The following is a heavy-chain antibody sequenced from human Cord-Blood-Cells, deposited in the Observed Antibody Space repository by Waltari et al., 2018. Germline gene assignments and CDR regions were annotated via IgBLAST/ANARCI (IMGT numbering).Heavy chain of an antibody. V-gene: IGHV4-38-2*01. CDR1: GYSISSGYY. CDR2: IYHSGST. Sequence: QVQLQESGPGLVKPSETLSLTCAVSGYSISSGYYWGWIRQPPGKGLEWIGSIYHSGSTYYNPSLKSRVTISVDTSKNQFSLKLSSVTAADTAVYYCVRLIHQGTMAAAGTGWFDPWGQGTLVTVSS. CDR3: VRLIHQGTMAAAGTGWFDP. D-gene: IGHD6-13*01. J-gene: IGHJ5*02.